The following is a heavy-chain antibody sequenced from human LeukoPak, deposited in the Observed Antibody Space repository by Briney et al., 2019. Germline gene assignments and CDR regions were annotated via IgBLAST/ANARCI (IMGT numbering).Heavy chain of an antibody. V-gene: IGHV3-30*18. CDR2: ISYDGSYK. Sequence: GGSLRLSCVASGFTFTSYGMHWVRQAPGKGLEWVAVISYDGSYKYYGGSVKGRFTISRDNSKNTLYLQMNSLRAEDTAVYYCAKGLDSSWYSGCFDYWGQGTLVTVSS. CDR3: AKGLDSSWYSGCFDY. J-gene: IGHJ4*02. CDR1: GFTFTSYG. D-gene: IGHD6-13*01.